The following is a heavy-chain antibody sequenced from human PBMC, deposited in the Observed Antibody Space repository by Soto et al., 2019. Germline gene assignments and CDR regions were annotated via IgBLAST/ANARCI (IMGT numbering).Heavy chain of an antibody. J-gene: IGHJ4*02. CDR2: IYYSGST. D-gene: IGHD5-12*01. Sequence: SETLSLTCTVSGGSISSSSYYWGWIRQPPGKGLEWIGSIYYSGSTYYNPSLKSRVTISVDTSKNQFSLKLSSVTAADTAVYYCARGPRRWPATIKYYFDYWGQGTLVTVSS. CDR3: ARGPRRWPATIKYYFDY. V-gene: IGHV4-39*01. CDR1: GGSISSSSYY.